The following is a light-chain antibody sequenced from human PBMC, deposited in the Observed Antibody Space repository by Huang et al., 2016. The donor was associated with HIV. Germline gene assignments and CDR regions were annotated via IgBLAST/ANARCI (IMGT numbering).Light chain of an antibody. Sequence: DIQMTQSPSTLSASLGDSVTITCRASQSISSWLAWYQQKPGKAPKLLIYKASGVESGVPSRFSGSGSGTEFTLTISSLQPDDFATYYCQQYTSYPFTFGGGTKVEI. J-gene: IGKJ4*01. V-gene: IGKV1-5*03. CDR3: QQYTSYPFT. CDR2: KAS. CDR1: QSISSW.